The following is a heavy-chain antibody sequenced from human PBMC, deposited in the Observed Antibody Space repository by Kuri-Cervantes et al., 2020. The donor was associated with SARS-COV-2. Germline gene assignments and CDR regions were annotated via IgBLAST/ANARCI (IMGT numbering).Heavy chain of an antibody. CDR3: ARVGATRGACDY. Sequence: ASVKVSCKASGGTFSSYAISWVRQAPGQGLEWMGWISAYNGNTNYAQKLQGRVTMTTDTSTSKAYMELRSLRSDDTAVYYCARVGATRGACDYWGQGTLVTVSS. CDR1: GGTFSSYA. D-gene: IGHD1-26*01. CDR2: ISAYNGNT. V-gene: IGHV1-18*01. J-gene: IGHJ4*02.